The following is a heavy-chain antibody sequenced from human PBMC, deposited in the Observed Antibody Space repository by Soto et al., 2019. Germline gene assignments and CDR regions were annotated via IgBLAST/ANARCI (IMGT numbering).Heavy chain of an antibody. CDR3: AKPYSSSWSDFEY. Sequence: PGRSLRLSCAASGFTFSSYAMSLVRQAPGKGLEWVSAISGSGGSTYYADSVKGRFTISRDNSKNTLYLQMNSLRAEDTAVYYCAKPYSSSWSDFEYWGQGTMVTVSS. V-gene: IGHV3-23*01. J-gene: IGHJ4*02. CDR2: ISGSGGST. CDR1: GFTFSSYA. D-gene: IGHD6-13*01.